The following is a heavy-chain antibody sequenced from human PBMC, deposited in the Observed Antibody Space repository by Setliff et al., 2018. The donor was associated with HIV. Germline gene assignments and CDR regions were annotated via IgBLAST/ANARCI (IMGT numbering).Heavy chain of an antibody. CDR3: ARFAYYSDSGGYYHH. V-gene: IGHV4-4*02. J-gene: IGHJ4*02. CDR2: MFHSGTT. Sequence: SETLSLTCAVSGASISSTIWWSWVRQSPGKGLEWIGEMFHSGTTNYNPSLKSRVTMSVDTSKNQFSLKLSSVTAADTAVYYCARFAYYSDSGGYYHHWGQGALVTVSS. CDR1: GASISSTIW. D-gene: IGHD3-22*01.